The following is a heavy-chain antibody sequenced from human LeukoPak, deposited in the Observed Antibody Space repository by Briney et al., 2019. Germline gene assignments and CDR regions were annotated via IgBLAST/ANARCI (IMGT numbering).Heavy chain of an antibody. V-gene: IGHV4-34*01. CDR1: GGSFSGYY. D-gene: IGHD6-19*01. Sequence: KPSETRSLTCAVYGGSFSGYYGSWIRQPPGKGLEWIGEINQSGSTNYNPSLKSRVTISVATSKNQFSLKLSSVTAADTAVYYCAREGSIAVAHDAFDIWGQGTMVTVSS. CDR3: AREGSIAVAHDAFDI. CDR2: INQSGST. J-gene: IGHJ3*02.